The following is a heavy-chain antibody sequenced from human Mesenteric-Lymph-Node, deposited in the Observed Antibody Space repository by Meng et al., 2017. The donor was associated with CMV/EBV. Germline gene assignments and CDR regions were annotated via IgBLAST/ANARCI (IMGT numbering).Heavy chain of an antibody. J-gene: IGHJ4*02. CDR2: ISGGGGRV. CDR1: GFTFSSYS. D-gene: IGHD2-15*01. CDR3: AKVRLVRYFSGGSCYFDY. Sequence: GGSLRLSCAASGFTFSSYSMSWVRQAPGKGLEWVSGISGGGGRVHYADSVKGRFTISRDNSNNTLYLEMKSLRAEDTAVYYCAKVRLVRYFSGGSCYFDYWGQGTLVTVSS. V-gene: IGHV3-23*01.